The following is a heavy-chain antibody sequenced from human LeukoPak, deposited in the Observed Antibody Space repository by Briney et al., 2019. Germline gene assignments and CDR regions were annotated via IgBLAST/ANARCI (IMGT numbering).Heavy chain of an antibody. J-gene: IGHJ4*02. Sequence: GGSLRLSCGASGFTFSTYWMSWVRQAPGKGLEWVANIKQDGSEKYYVDSVKGRFTISRDNAKNSLYLQMNSLRAEDTAVYYCARLGSAWSYDYWGQGTLVTVSS. CDR3: ARLGSAWSYDY. CDR2: IKQDGSEK. V-gene: IGHV3-7*02. D-gene: IGHD6-19*01. CDR1: GFTFSTYW.